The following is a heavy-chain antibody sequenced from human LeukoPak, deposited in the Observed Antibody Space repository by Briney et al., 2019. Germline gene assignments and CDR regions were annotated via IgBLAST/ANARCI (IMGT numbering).Heavy chain of an antibody. CDR3: ASLGRRATTVDY. V-gene: IGHV4-34*01. CDR1: GGSFSGYY. Sequence: SETLSLTCAVYGGSFSGYYWSWIRQPPGKGLEWIGEINHSGSTNYNPSLKSRVTISVDKSKNQFSLKLSSVTAADTAVYHCASLGRRATTVDYWGQGTLVTVSS. J-gene: IGHJ4*02. CDR2: INHSGST. D-gene: IGHD1-26*01.